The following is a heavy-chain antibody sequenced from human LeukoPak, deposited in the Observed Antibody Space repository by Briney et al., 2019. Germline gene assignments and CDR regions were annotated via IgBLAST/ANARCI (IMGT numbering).Heavy chain of an antibody. CDR1: GMTVSNAW. J-gene: IGHJ4*02. Sequence: GGSLRLSCDVSGMTVSNAWIHWVRQAPGKGLEWVSAISDTGDKTYYADSVKGRFTISRDNSRNTLYLQMSRLRAEDTALFYCAKMTDSTPYSSGTFDSWGQGTLVTVSS. V-gene: IGHV3-23*01. D-gene: IGHD3-10*01. CDR3: AKMTDSTPYSSGTFDS. CDR2: ISDTGDKT.